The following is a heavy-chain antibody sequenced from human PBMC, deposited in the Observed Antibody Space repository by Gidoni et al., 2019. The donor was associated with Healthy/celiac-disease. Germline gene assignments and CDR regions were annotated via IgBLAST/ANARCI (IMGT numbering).Heavy chain of an antibody. CDR3: ARVGYYGMDV. Sequence: QVQLQESGPGLVKPSQTLSLTCTVSGGSISSGSYYWSWIRQPAGKGLEWIGRIYTSGSTNYNPSLKSRVTISVDTSKNQFSLKLSSVTAADTAVYYCARVGYYGMDVWGQGTTVTVSS. CDR1: GGSISSGSYY. V-gene: IGHV4-61*02. CDR2: IYTSGST. J-gene: IGHJ6*02.